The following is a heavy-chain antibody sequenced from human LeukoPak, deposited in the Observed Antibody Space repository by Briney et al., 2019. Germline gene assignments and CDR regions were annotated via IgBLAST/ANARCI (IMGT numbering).Heavy chain of an antibody. Sequence: GGSLRLSCAASGFTFSSSAMSWVRQAPGKGLEWVSTISGSGGTTYYADSVKGRFTISRDNAENSLYLQMNSLRAEDTAVYYCARVAAGTFDAFDIWGQGTMVTVSS. CDR2: ISGSGGTT. CDR1: GFTFSSSA. D-gene: IGHD6-13*01. CDR3: ARVAAGTFDAFDI. V-gene: IGHV3-23*01. J-gene: IGHJ3*02.